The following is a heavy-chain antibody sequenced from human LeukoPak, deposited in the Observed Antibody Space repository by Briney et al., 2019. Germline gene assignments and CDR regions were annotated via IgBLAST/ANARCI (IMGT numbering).Heavy chain of an antibody. Sequence: PSETLSLTCTVSGGSISSFYWSWIRQPAGKGLEWIGRIYNSGSTNYNPSLKSRVTMSLDTSKNQVSLKLSSVTAADTAVYYCARDSGLVSEGFDPWGQGTLVTVSS. CDR2: IYNSGST. J-gene: IGHJ5*02. V-gene: IGHV4-4*07. CDR3: ARDSGLVSEGFDP. D-gene: IGHD2-21*01. CDR1: GGSISSFY.